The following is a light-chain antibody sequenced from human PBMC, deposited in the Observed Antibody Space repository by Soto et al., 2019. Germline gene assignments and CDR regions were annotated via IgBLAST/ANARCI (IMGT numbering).Light chain of an antibody. J-gene: IGKJ2*01. CDR1: QSVTSSF. CDR3: QQYGSSPIT. Sequence: EIVLTQSPGTLSLSPGDRATLSCRASQSVTSSFLAWYQQKHGQAPKLLIYGESTSATGIPDRFSDSGSGTDFALTISRREPEDFAVYYCQQYGSSPITFGQGTKLEIK. CDR2: GES. V-gene: IGKV3-20*01.